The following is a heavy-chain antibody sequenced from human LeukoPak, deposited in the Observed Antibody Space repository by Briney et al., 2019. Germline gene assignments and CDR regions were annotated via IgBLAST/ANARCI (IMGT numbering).Heavy chain of an antibody. CDR2: INLNSGGT. J-gene: IGHJ4*02. D-gene: IGHD2-15*01. V-gene: IGHV1-2*02. CDR1: GYTFTDYY. Sequence: ASVKVSCKASGYTFTDYYMHWVRQAPGQGLEWMGWINLNSGGTNFAQRSQGRVTMTRDTSISIAYMDLSRLISDDTAVYYCARDAGYCTGGSCWYFDHWGQRTLVTVFS. CDR3: ARDAGYCTGGSCWYFDH.